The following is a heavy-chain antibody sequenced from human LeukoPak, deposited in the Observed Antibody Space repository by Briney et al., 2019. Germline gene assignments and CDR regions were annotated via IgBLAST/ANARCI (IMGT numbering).Heavy chain of an antibody. J-gene: IGHJ4*02. CDR1: GFTFSSYA. D-gene: IGHD2-2*01. CDR3: AKDLKRYCSSTSCYPFDY. Sequence: PGGSLRLSCAASGFTFSSYAMSWVRQAPGKGLEWVSAISGSGGSTYYADSVKGRFTISRGNSKNTLYLQMNSLRAEDTAVYYCAKDLKRYCSSTSCYPFDYWGQGTLVTVSS. CDR2: ISGSGGST. V-gene: IGHV3-23*01.